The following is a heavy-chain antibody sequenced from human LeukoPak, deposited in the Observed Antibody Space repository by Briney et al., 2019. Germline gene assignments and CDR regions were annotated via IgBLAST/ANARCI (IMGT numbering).Heavy chain of an antibody. CDR2: ISGSGGST. V-gene: IGHV3-23*01. CDR1: GFTFSSYA. D-gene: IGHD1-26*01. Sequence: GGSLRLSYAASGFTFSSYAMSWVRQAPGKGLEWVSAISGSGGSTYYADSVKGRFTISRDNSKNTLYLQMNSLRAEDTAVYYCANEPPPTFTDPQSIVGATNDESWGQGTLVTVSS. J-gene: IGHJ4*02. CDR3: ANEPPPTFTDPQSIVGATNDES.